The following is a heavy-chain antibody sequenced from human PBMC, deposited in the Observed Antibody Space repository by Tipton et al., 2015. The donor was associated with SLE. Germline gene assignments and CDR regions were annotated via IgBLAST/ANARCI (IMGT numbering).Heavy chain of an antibody. CDR3: ARDPPSSYYYGMDV. CDR1: GDSISRSIYY. CDR2: IFHRGDT. Sequence: LSLTCTVSGDSISRSIYYWGWVRQPPGKGLEWIASIFHRGDTHYNPSLRSRVHISMDTSTNQFSLTLRSVTAADTAVYYCARDPPSSYYYGMDVWGQGTTVTVSS. D-gene: IGHD3-10*01. J-gene: IGHJ6*02. V-gene: IGHV4-39*02.